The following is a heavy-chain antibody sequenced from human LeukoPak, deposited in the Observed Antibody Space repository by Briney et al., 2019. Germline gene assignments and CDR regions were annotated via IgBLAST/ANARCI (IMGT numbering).Heavy chain of an antibody. CDR1: GGSVSSGSYY. CDR3: AREGLQGWFDP. V-gene: IGHV4-61*01. D-gene: IGHD2-15*01. J-gene: IGHJ5*02. Sequence: SETLSLTCTVSGGSVSSGSYYWSWIRQPPGKGLEWIGYIYYSGSTNYNPSLKSRVTISVDTSKNQFSLKLTSVTAADTAVYYCAREGLQGWFDPWGQGTLVTVSS. CDR2: IYYSGST.